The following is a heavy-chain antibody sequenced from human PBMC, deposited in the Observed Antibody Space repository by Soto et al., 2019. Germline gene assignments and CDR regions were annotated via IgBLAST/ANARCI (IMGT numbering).Heavy chain of an antibody. V-gene: IGHV3-11*01. CDR2: ISSSGSTI. J-gene: IGHJ6*02. D-gene: IGHD1-20*01. CDR3: ARLVTATRNYYYGMDV. CDR1: GFTFRDYY. Sequence: GGSLRLSCAASGFTFRDYYMTWIRQAPGKGLEWLSYISSSGSTIYYADSVEGRFTISRDNAKNSLFLQMNSLRAEDTAVYYCARLVTATRNYYYGMDVWGQGTTVTVSS.